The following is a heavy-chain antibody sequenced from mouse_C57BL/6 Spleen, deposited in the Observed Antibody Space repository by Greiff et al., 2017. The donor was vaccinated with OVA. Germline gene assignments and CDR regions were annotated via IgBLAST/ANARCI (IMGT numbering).Heavy chain of an antibody. J-gene: IGHJ3*01. Sequence: EVMLVESGGGLVKPGGSLKLSCAASGFTFSDYGMHWVRQAPEKGLEWVGYISSGSSTIYYAETVKGLLPISIYNANITLFLQMTSLRSEDTAMYYCATSYWSWFAYWGQGTLVTVSA. CDR2: ISSGSSTI. D-gene: IGHD1-1*01. V-gene: IGHV5-17*01. CDR3: ATSYWSWFAY. CDR1: GFTFSDYG.